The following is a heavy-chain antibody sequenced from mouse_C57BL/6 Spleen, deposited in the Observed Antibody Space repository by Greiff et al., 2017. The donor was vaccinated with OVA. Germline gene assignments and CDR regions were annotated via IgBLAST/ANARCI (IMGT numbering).Heavy chain of an antibody. Sequence: VQLQQSGAELVRPGASVTLSCKASGYTFTDYEMHWVKQTPVHGLEWIGAIDPETGGTAYNQKFKGKAILTADKSSSTAYMELRSLTSEDSAVYYCTSRYGSSLYYFDYWGQGTTLTVSS. CDR2: IDPETGGT. V-gene: IGHV1-15*01. CDR3: TSRYGSSLYYFDY. J-gene: IGHJ2*01. CDR1: GYTFTDYE. D-gene: IGHD1-1*01.